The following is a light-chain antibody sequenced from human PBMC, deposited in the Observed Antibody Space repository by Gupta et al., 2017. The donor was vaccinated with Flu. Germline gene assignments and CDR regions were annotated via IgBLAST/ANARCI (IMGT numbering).Light chain of an antibody. V-gene: IGLV2-14*01. CDR1: SSDVGGYNY. CDR3: SSYTSSRVV. J-gene: IGLJ2*01. CDR2: EVS. Sequence: QSALPQPASGSGSPGPSLPISFTGTSSDVGGYNYFSWDHHHPGNDPNLIIYEVSNRAAGVSNPFSGSESGTTASLTIAGRQAEAEDDYYCSSYTSSRVVFGGGTKLTVL.